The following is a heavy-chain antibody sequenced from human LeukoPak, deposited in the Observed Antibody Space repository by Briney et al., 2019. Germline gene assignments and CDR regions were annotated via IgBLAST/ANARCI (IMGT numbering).Heavy chain of an antibody. D-gene: IGHD4-17*01. J-gene: IGHJ5*02. CDR1: GYTFTGYY. CDR2: INPNSGGT. Sequence: ASVKVSCKASGYTFTGYYMHWVRQAPGQGLEWMGWINPNSGGTNYAQKFQGRVTMTRDTSTSTAYMELRSLRSDDTAVYYCARCAVTTSNWFDPWGQGTLVTVSS. V-gene: IGHV1-2*02. CDR3: ARCAVTTSNWFDP.